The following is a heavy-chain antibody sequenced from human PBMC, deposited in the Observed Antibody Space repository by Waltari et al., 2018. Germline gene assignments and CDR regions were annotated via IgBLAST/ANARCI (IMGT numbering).Heavy chain of an antibody. V-gene: IGHV4-38-2*01. J-gene: IGHJ4*02. Sequence: QVQLQESGPGLVKPSETLSLTCAVSGYSISSGYYWGWIRQPPGKGLEWIGSIYHSGSTYYNPSLKSRVTISVDTSKNQFSLKLSSVTAADTTVYYCARQNYDSSGYWGQGTLVTVSS. CDR1: GYSISSGYY. CDR3: ARQNYDSSGY. D-gene: IGHD3-22*01. CDR2: IYHSGST.